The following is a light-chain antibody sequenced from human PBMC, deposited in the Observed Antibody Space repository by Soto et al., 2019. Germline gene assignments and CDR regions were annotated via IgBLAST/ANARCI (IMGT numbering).Light chain of an antibody. Sequence: DIRMTQSPSSLSASVGDRVTITCRTSQSISIFLNWYQQKPGKAPKLLIYGASTLQRGVPSRFSGSGSGTDFTLTISRLQAEDFATYYCQRSYSSPPWAFGQGTKVDIK. CDR2: GAS. J-gene: IGKJ1*01. CDR3: QRSYSSPPWA. V-gene: IGKV1-39*01. CDR1: QSISIF.